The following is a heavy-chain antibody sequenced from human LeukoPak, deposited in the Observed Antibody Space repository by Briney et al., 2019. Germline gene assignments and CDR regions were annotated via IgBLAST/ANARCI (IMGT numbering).Heavy chain of an antibody. Sequence: GGSLRLSCAASGFTFSDYYMSRIRQAPGKGLEWVSYISSSGSTIYYADSVKGRFTISRDNAKNSLYLQMNSLRAEDTAVYYCASPDSVAGHNFDYWGQGTLVTVSS. CDR3: ASPDSVAGHNFDY. CDR1: GFTFSDYY. V-gene: IGHV3-11*01. D-gene: IGHD6-19*01. CDR2: ISSSGSTI. J-gene: IGHJ4*02.